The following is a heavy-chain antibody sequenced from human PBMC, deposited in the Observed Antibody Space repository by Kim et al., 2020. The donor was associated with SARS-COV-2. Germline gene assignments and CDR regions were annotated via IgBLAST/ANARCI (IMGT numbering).Heavy chain of an antibody. CDR3: AKGDTAHNGDYGHPAYDMDV. CDR2: ISGSGGST. V-gene: IGHV3-23*01. J-gene: IGHJ6*02. CDR1: GFTFSSYA. Sequence: GGSLRLSCAASGFTFSSYAMSWVRQAPGKGLEWVSAISGSGGSTYYADSVKGRFTISRDNSKNTLYLQMNSLRAEDTAVYYCAKGDTAHNGDYGHPAYDMDVCGQATTGTVSS. D-gene: IGHD4-17*01.